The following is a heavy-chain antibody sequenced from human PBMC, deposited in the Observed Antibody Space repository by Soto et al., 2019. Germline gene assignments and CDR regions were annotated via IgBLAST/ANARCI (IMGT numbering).Heavy chain of an antibody. D-gene: IGHD6-13*01. J-gene: IGHJ6*02. V-gene: IGHV3-33*01. CDR3: ARDSSTYYYYYGMDV. CDR1: GFTFSSYG. CDR2: IWYDGSNK. Sequence: GGSLRLSCAASGFTFSSYGMHWVRQAPGKGLEWVAVIWYDGSNKYYADSVKGRFTISRDNSKNTLYLQMNSLRAEDTAVYYCARDSSTYYYYYGMDVWGQGTTVTVSS.